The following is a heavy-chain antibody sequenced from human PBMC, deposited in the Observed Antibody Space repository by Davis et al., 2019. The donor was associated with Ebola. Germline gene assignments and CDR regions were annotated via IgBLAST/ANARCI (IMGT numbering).Heavy chain of an antibody. V-gene: IGHV1-2*04. Sequence: ASVKVSCKASGYTFTGYYMHWVRQAPGQGLEWMGWINPNSGGTNYAQKFQGWVTMTRDTSISTAYMELSRLRSDDTAVYYCAREIRDIVVVVAATPYFDYWGQGTLVTVSS. D-gene: IGHD2-15*01. CDR1: GYTFTGYY. CDR3: AREIRDIVVVVAATPYFDY. J-gene: IGHJ4*02. CDR2: INPNSGGT.